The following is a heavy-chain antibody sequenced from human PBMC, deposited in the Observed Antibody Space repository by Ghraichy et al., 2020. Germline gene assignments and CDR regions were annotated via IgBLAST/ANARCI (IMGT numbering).Heavy chain of an antibody. CDR3: ASVGMATTDFDY. J-gene: IGHJ4*02. D-gene: IGHD5-24*01. CDR1: GGSFSGYY. CDR2: INHSGST. Sequence: SETLSLTCAVYGGSFSGYYWSWIRQPPGKGLEWIGEINHSGSTNYNPSLKSRVTISVDTSKNQFSLKLSSVTAADTAVYYCASVGMATTDFDYWGQGTLVTVSS. V-gene: IGHV4-34*01.